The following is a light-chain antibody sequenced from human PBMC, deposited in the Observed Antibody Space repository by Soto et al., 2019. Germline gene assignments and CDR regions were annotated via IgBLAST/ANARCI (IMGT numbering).Light chain of an antibody. CDR1: QSVGNNY. J-gene: IGKJ2*01. V-gene: IGKV3-20*01. CDR2: GAS. Sequence: EIVLTQSPGTVSLPPGERATLSCRASQSVGNNYLAWYQKKRGQAPRLLISGASRRATGVLDRFSGSGTGTDFSLTISRLEPEDSAVYYCQQYASSPLTFGQGTKLEIK. CDR3: QQYASSPLT.